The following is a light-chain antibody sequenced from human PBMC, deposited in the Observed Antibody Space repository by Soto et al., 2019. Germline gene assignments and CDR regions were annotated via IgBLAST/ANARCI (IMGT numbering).Light chain of an antibody. V-gene: IGLV2-14*01. J-gene: IGLJ2*01. CDR2: DVS. CDR3: SSFGGSSTR. Sequence: QSALTQPASVSGSPGQSITISCTGTSSDVGGSNYVSWYQQHPGEAPKLMIYDVSHRPSGISNRFSGSKSGNTASLTISRLQAEDEADYFCSSFGGSSTRFGRGTKVTVL. CDR1: SSDVGGSNY.